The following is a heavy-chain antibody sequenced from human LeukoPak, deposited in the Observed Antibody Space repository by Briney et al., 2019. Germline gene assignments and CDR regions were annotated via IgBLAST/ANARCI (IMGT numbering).Heavy chain of an antibody. J-gene: IGHJ3*02. CDR3: ARTTMVRDGAFDI. Sequence: GESLKISCKGSGYSFPSYWIGWVRQMPGKGLEWMGIIYPGDSDTRYGPSFQGQVTISADKSISTAYLQWSSLKASDTAMYYCARTTMVRDGAFDIWGQGTMVTVSS. D-gene: IGHD3-10*01. CDR1: GYSFPSYW. CDR2: IYPGDSDT. V-gene: IGHV5-51*01.